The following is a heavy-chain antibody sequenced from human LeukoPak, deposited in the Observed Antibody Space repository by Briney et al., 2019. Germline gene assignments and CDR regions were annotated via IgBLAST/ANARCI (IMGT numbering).Heavy chain of an antibody. CDR1: GFTFSSYS. D-gene: IGHD2-2*01. J-gene: IGHJ4*02. V-gene: IGHV3-21*01. Sequence: GGSLRLSCAASGFTFSSYSLNWVGQAPGKGLEWFSSISSSSSYIYYADSVKGRFTNSRDNAKNSLYLQMNSLRAEDTAVYYCARDPIRYCSSTSCSFDYWGQGTLVTVSS. CDR2: ISSSSSYI. CDR3: ARDPIRYCSSTSCSFDY.